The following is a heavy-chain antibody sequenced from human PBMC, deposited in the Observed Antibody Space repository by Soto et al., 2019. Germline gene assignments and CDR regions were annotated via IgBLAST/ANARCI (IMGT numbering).Heavy chain of an antibody. CDR3: AKGMLGEQDPRFDY. J-gene: IGHJ4*02. CDR1: GFTFDDYA. CDR2: ISWNSGSI. Sequence: EVQLVESGGGLVQPGRSLRLSCAASGFTFDDYAMHWVRQAPGKGLEWVSGISWNSGSIGYADSVKGRFTISRDNAKNSLYLQMNGLGAEDTALYYCAKGMLGEQDPRFDYWGQGTLVTVSS. D-gene: IGHD2-21*01. V-gene: IGHV3-9*01.